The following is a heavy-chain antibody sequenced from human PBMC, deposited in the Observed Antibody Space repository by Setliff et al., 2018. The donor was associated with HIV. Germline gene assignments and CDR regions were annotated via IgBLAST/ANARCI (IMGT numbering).Heavy chain of an antibody. CDR2: ISTSSATK. Sequence: GSLRLSCVASGFTFSDYYMIWIRQAPGQGLEWVSYISTSSATKYYADSVKGRFTISRDNAKNSLYLQMNSLRAEDTAVYYCAKEGGSERMPFFYYYMDVWGKGTTVTVSS. J-gene: IGHJ6*03. D-gene: IGHD3-10*01. CDR1: GFTFSDYY. V-gene: IGHV3-11*04. CDR3: AKEGGSERMPFFYYYMDV.